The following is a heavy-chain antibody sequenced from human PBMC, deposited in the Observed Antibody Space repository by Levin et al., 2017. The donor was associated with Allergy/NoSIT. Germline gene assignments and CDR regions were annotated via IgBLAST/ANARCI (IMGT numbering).Heavy chain of an antibody. Sequence: GESLKISCAASGFTVSSNYMSWVRQAPGKGLEWVSVIYSGGSTYYADSVKGRFTISRDNSKNTLYLQMNSLRAEDTAVYYCARSLGIWYFDLWGRGTLVTVSS. J-gene: IGHJ2*01. V-gene: IGHV3-53*01. CDR1: GFTVSSNY. CDR3: ARSLGIWYFDL. D-gene: IGHD7-27*01. CDR2: IYSGGST.